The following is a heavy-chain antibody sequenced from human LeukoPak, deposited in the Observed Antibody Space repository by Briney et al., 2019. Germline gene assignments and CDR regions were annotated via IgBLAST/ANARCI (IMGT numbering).Heavy chain of an antibody. CDR3: ARDPLISSGYYSITKPFVFDI. D-gene: IGHD3-22*01. CDR2: IYYSGNT. Sequence: SETLSLTCAVSGYSISSNNWWAWIRQPPGKGLEWIGYIYYSGNTYYNPYNPSLTSRVTMSVDTSKNQFSLKLSSVTAADTAVYYCARDPLISSGYYSITKPFVFDIWGQGTMVTVSS. CDR1: GYSISSNNW. V-gene: IGHV4-28*03. J-gene: IGHJ3*02.